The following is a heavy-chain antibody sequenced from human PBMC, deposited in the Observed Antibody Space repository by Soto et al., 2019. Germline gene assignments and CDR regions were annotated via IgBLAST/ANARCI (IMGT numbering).Heavy chain of an antibody. CDR2: ISWNSGSI. CDR3: AKDKYLGAVAGTLDY. CDR1: GFTFDDYA. Sequence: EVQLVESGGGLVQPGRSLRLSCAASGFTFDDYAMHWVRQAPGKGLEWVSGISWNSGSIGYADSVKGRFTISRDNAKNSLYLQMNSLRAEDTALYYCAKDKYLGAVAGTLDYWGQGTLVTVSS. D-gene: IGHD6-19*01. V-gene: IGHV3-9*01. J-gene: IGHJ4*02.